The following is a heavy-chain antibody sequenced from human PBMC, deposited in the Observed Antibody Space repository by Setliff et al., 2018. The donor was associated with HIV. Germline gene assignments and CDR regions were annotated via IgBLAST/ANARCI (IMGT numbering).Heavy chain of an antibody. Sequence: SETLSLTCAVYGGSFSGDYWVWIRQSPGKGLEWIGDISQTRSTKYDPSLKSRVTISLDTSKNQFSLRLTSVTAADTAVYYCARLRLTMIMGVDYFDHWGQGTLVTVSS. D-gene: IGHD3-22*01. CDR3: ARLRLTMIMGVDYFDH. CDR1: GGSFSGDY. V-gene: IGHV4-34*01. J-gene: IGHJ4*02. CDR2: ISQTRST.